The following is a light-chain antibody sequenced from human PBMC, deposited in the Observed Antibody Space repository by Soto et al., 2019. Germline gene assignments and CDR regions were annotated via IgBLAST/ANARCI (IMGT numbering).Light chain of an antibody. J-gene: IGKJ1*01. Sequence: EIRMTQSPSTLSASVGDRVTITCRASQSISSWLAGYQQKPGKAPKLLIDDDSSLESGAPSRFSGSGSGPALTLTTVSLQPDAFATYYWQQDNSYLWTFGQGTKVEIK. V-gene: IGKV1-5*01. CDR1: QSISSW. CDR2: DDS. CDR3: QQDNSYLWT.